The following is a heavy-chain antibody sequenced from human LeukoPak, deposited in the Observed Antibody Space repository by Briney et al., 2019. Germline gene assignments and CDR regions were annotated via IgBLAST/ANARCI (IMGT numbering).Heavy chain of an antibody. CDR3: ARAGYDFWSGYYAYYYYYYMDV. J-gene: IGHJ6*03. D-gene: IGHD3-3*01. V-gene: IGHV4-34*01. CDR2: TNHSGST. CDR1: GGSFSGYY. Sequence: NPSETLSLTCAVYGGSFSGYYWSWIRQPPGKGLEWIGETNHSGSTNYNPSLKSRVTISVDTSKNQFSLKLSSVTAADTAVYYCARAGYDFWSGYYAYYYYYYMDVWGKGTTVTVSS.